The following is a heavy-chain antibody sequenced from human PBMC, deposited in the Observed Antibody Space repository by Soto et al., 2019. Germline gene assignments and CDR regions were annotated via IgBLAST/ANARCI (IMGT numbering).Heavy chain of an antibody. J-gene: IGHJ5*02. D-gene: IGHD2-2*01. CDR1: GYTFTSYY. Sequence: GASVKVSCKASGYTFTSYYMHWVRHAPGQGLEWMGIINPSGGSTSYAQKFQGRVTMTRDTSTSTVYMELSSLRSEDTAVYYCARDSLAGIVVVPAAISVGNWFDAWGQGTLVTVSS. CDR2: INPSGGST. CDR3: ARDSLAGIVVVPAAISVGNWFDA. V-gene: IGHV1-46*03.